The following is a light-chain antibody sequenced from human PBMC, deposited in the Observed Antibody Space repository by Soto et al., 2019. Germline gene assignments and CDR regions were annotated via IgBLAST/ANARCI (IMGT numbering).Light chain of an antibody. CDR2: AAS. J-gene: IGKJ2*02. Sequence: DIQMTQFPSSLSASVGSSVAISCRASQNIDSYLNWFQQKPGKAPKLLMYAASNLLSGVPSRFSGSGSGTEFTLTITSLQPEDFATYYCQQSHSTPRTFGQGTKLDI. V-gene: IGKV1-39*01. CDR1: QNIDSY. CDR3: QQSHSTPRT.